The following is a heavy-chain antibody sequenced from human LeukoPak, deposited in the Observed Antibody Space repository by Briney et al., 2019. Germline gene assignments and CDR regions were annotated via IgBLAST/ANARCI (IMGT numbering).Heavy chain of an antibody. V-gene: IGHV3-30*18. CDR1: GFTFSSYG. J-gene: IGHJ4*02. D-gene: IGHD6-13*01. CDR3: AKDIIAAAGTLFG. Sequence: PGGSLRLSCAASGFTFSSYGMHWVRQAPGKGLEWVAVISYDGSNKYYADSVKGRFTISRDNSKNTLYLQMNSLRAEDTAVYYCAKDIIAAAGTLFGWGQGTLVTVSS. CDR2: ISYDGSNK.